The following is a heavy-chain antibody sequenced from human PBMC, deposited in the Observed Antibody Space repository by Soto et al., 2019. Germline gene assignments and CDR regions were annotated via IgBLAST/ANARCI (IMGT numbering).Heavy chain of an antibody. J-gene: IGHJ4*02. CDR1: GFTFSSYS. CDR3: ARGLGYSSGRQDY. V-gene: IGHV3-48*01. D-gene: IGHD6-19*01. CDR2: ISSSSSTI. Sequence: EVQLLESGGGLVQPGGSLRLSCAASGFTFSSYSMNWVRQAPGKGLEWVSYISSSSSTIYYADSVKGRFTISRDNAKNSLYLQMNSLRAEDTAVYYCARGLGYSSGRQDYWGQGTLVTVSS.